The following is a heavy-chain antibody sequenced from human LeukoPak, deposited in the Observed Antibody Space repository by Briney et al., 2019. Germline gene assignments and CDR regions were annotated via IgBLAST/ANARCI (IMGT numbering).Heavy chain of an antibody. CDR1: GYSINFGHL. CDR3: ARESSAVAHTMMRDWLDP. Sequence: PSETLSLTCDVSGYSINFGHLWGWIRQPPGKGLEWIASINHSGRTYYTPPLKSRVTISVDTLKNQFSPKVTSVTAEDTAMYFCARESSAVAHTMMRDWLDPWGQGTLVTVSS. V-gene: IGHV4-38-2*02. D-gene: IGHD3-22*01. CDR2: INHSGRT. J-gene: IGHJ5*02.